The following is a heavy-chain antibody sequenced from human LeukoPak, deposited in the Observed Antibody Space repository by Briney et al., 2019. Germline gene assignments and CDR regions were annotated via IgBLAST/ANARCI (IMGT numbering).Heavy chain of an antibody. J-gene: IGHJ4*02. V-gene: IGHV3-48*04. CDR2: IHSGGTT. D-gene: IGHD1-26*01. CDR1: GFTFSSYG. Sequence: GGSLRLSCVASGFTFSSYGMHWVRQAPGKGLEWIAYIHSGGTTKYADSVKGRFTISRDNAENSLYLQMNSLRAEDTAVYYCARETIVFDNWGQGTLVAVSS. CDR3: ARETIVFDN.